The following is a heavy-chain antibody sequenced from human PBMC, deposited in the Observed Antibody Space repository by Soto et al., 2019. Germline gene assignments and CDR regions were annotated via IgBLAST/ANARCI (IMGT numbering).Heavy chain of an antibody. CDR1: RGSFSCYT. Sequence: SAEVSCKDPRGSFSCYTISWVRQAPGRGLEWMGRIIPNNGNTNYAQKLQGCVTMTTDTSTSTAYMELRSLRSDDTAVYYCARDRGYSGYDYYFDYWGQGTLVTVSS. CDR3: ARDRGYSGYDYYFDY. CDR2: IIPNNGNT. D-gene: IGHD5-12*01. V-gene: IGHV1-18*01. J-gene: IGHJ4*02.